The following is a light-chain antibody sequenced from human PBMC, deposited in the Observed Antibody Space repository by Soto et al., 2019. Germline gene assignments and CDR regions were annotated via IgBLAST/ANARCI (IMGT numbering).Light chain of an antibody. J-gene: IGLJ2*01. V-gene: IGLV2-11*01. Sequence: QSVLTQPRSVSGSPGQSVTISCTGASGDIGGYNYVSWYQHHPGKAPKLIIFDVNKRPSGVPDRFSGSKSGNTASLTTSGLQPEDEADYYCCSYAGSSLVFGGGTKVTVL. CDR2: DVN. CDR1: SGDIGGYNY. CDR3: CSYAGSSLV.